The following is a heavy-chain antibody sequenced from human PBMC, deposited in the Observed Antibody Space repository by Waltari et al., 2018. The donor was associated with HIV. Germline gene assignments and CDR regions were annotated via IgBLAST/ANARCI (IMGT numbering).Heavy chain of an antibody. D-gene: IGHD1-1*01. J-gene: IGHJ5*02. CDR2: VSPKNGVA. Sequence: QEQLVQSGAEVKKPGASVKVSCKASGYSFNDYYIHWIRQAPGQGLESVGWVSPKNGVAHYAQKFEGRVTISSDTSSRTVYMDFRRLTSDDTAVFYCVRGGTHPWGQGTLITVSS. CDR3: VRGGTHP. CDR1: GYSFNDYY. V-gene: IGHV1-2*02.